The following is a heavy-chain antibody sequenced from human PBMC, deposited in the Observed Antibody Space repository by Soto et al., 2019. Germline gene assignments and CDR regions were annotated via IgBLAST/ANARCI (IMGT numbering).Heavy chain of an antibody. V-gene: IGHV4-59*01. Sequence: QVQLQVSGPGLVKPSETLSLTCTVSGDSISSYSWSWIRQPPGKGLEWIGNIHYNGNTKYSPSLKSRVTXSIDPSXXHFSLKLISVTTADTAVYFCAREGNLGRWIQPLDSWGQGTLVTVSS. J-gene: IGHJ4*02. CDR3: AREGNLGRWIQPLDS. D-gene: IGHD2-2*03. CDR2: IHYNGNT. CDR1: GDSISSYS.